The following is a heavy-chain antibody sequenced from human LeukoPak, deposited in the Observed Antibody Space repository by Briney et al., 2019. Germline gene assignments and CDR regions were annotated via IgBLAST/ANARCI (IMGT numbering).Heavy chain of an antibody. J-gene: IGHJ4*02. D-gene: IGHD6-13*01. CDR2: INSDGSST. V-gene: IGHV3-74*01. Sequence: PGGSLRLSCAASGFTFSIYWMHWVRQAPGKGLVGVSRINSDGSSTTYADSVKGRFTISRDNAKNTLYLQINSLRAEDTAVYYCARGPIAAAGVDYWGQGTLVTVSS. CDR3: ARGPIAAAGVDY. CDR1: GFTFSIYW.